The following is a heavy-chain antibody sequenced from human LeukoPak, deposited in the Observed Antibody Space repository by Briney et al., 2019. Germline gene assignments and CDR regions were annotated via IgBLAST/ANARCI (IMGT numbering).Heavy chain of an antibody. CDR1: GFTFKSHH. D-gene: IGHD3-16*01. Sequence: PGGSLRLSCAASGFTFKSHHMSWVRQAPGKRLEWLASTSSGGGVNFYADAVKGRFSISRDNGENSVYLQMNSLRAEDTAIYYCARDLGARGYWGQGTLVTVSS. J-gene: IGHJ4*02. CDR3: ARDLGARGY. CDR2: TSSGGGVN. V-gene: IGHV3-21*01.